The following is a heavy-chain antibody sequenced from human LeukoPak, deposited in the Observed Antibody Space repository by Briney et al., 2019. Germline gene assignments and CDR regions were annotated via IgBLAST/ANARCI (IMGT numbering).Heavy chain of an antibody. Sequence: GGSLRLSCAASGFTFSSYEMNWVRQAPGKGLEWVSYISSSGSTIYYADSVKGRFTISRDNAKNPLYLQMNSLRAEDTAVYYCARDGIAAAGRGYFDLWGRGTLVTVSS. CDR3: ARDGIAAAGRGYFDL. CDR2: ISSSGSTI. J-gene: IGHJ2*01. CDR1: GFTFSSYE. V-gene: IGHV3-48*03. D-gene: IGHD6-13*01.